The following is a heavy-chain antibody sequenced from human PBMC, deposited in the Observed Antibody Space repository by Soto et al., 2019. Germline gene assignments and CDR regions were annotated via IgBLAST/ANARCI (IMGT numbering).Heavy chain of an antibody. V-gene: IGHV1-69*02. CDR1: GGTFSSYT. D-gene: IGHD4-17*01. CDR3: PRNTVTEKYWYFDL. Sequence: QVQLVQSGAEVKKPGSSVKVSCKASGGTFSSYTISWVRQAPGQGLEWMGRIIPILGIANYAQKFQGRVTITADKSTSTANMEMSRLRSEDTAVSYCPRNTVTEKYWYFDLCGRATMVTAYS. CDR2: IIPILGIA. J-gene: IGHJ2*01.